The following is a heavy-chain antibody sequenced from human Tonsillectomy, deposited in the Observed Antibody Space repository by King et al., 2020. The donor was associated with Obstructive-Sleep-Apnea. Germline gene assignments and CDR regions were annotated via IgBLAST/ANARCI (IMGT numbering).Heavy chain of an antibody. V-gene: IGHV3-30*18. CDR2: ISDDGSSK. Sequence: VQLVESGGGVVQPGRSLSLSCAASGFTFSSYGMHWVRQAPGRGLEWVAVISDDGSSKYYADSVKGRFTISRDNSKNTLYLQMNSLRGEDTAVYYCAKDRDSYGTYGMDVWGQGTTVTVSS. CDR1: GFTFSSYG. CDR3: AKDRDSYGTYGMDV. J-gene: IGHJ6*02. D-gene: IGHD5-18*01.